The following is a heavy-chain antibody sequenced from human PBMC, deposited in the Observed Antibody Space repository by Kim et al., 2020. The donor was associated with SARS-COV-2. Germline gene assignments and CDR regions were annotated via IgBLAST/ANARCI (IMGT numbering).Heavy chain of an antibody. CDR1: GFTFDDYA. CDR3: AKEYYDSGGLDY. J-gene: IGHJ4*02. CDR2: ISWNSGSI. V-gene: IGHV3-9*01. D-gene: IGHD3-22*01. Sequence: GGSLRLSCAASGFTFDDYAMHWVRQAPGKGLEWVSGISWNSGSIGYADSVKGRFTISRDNAKNSLYLQMNSLRAEDTALYYCAKEYYDSGGLDYWGQGTLVTVSS.